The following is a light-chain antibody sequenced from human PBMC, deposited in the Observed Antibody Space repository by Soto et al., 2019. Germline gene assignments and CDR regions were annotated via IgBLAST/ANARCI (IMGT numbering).Light chain of an antibody. CDR2: DIR. J-gene: IGLJ1*01. V-gene: IGLV2-14*03. CDR1: SSDVGGYKY. CDR3: RSYTSSSTRV. Sequence: QSALTQPASVSGSPGQSITISCTGTSSDVGGYKYVSWYQHHPGKAPKLMIYDIRNRPSGVSNRFSGSKSGNTASLTISGLQAEDEAYYYCRSYTSSSTRVFGTGTKVTVL.